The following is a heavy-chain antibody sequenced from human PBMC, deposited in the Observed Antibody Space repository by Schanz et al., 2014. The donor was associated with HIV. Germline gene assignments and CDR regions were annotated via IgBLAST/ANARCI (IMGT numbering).Heavy chain of an antibody. V-gene: IGHV4-34*02. D-gene: IGHD5-12*01. CDR1: GRSVTYFY. CDR2: VNHSGDT. CDR3: ARAKWPPRNRHFDF. J-gene: IGHJ4*02. Sequence: QVQLQQWGAGLLKPSETLSLTCAVYGRSVTYFYWTWIRQSPGKGLEWIAEVNHSGDTNYNPSLKRRVTITVDTSKNQFSLKLDSGTAADTAVYYCARAKWPPRNRHFDFWGQGNLVTVSS.